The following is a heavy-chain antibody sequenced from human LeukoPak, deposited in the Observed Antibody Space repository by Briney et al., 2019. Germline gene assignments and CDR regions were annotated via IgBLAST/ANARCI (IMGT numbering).Heavy chain of an antibody. V-gene: IGHV4-39*01. D-gene: IGHD6-19*01. CDR3: ARLVSGLVNY. CDR2: IYSSGST. Sequence: SETLSLTCTVSGGSISSSSYYWGWIRQPPGKGLEWIGSIYSSGSTYYNPSLKSRVTISVDTSKNQFSLKLSSVTAADTAVYYCARLVSGLVNYWGQGTLVTVSS. CDR1: GGSISSSSYY. J-gene: IGHJ4*02.